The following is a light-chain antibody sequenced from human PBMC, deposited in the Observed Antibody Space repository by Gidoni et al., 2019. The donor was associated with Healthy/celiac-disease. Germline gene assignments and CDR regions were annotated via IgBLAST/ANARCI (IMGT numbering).Light chain of an antibody. V-gene: IGKV3-11*01. CDR3: QQRSNWPPFT. J-gene: IGKJ3*01. Sequence: EIVLTQSPATLSLSPGERATLSCSASQSVSSYLAWYQQKPGQAHRLLIYDASNRATGIPARFSGSGSGTDFTLTISSLEPEDFAVYYCQQRSNWPPFTFGPGTKVDIK. CDR1: QSVSSY. CDR2: DAS.